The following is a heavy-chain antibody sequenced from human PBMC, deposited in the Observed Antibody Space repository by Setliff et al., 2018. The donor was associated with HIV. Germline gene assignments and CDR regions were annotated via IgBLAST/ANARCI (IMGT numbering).Heavy chain of an antibody. CDR3: ARVGALPFDY. J-gene: IGHJ4*02. CDR2: IYTSGNT. CDR1: GDSISSGGYY. D-gene: IGHD2-15*01. V-gene: IGHV4-61*09. Sequence: SETLSLTCKVSGDSISSGGYYWTWIRKPAGKGLEWIGHIYTSGNTNYNPSLKSRVSISRDNAKNSLYLQMNSLRAEDTAVYYCARVGALPFDYWGQGTLVTVSS.